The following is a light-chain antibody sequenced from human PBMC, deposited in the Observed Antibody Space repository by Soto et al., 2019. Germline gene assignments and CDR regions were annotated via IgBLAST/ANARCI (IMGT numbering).Light chain of an antibody. J-gene: IGKJ1*01. Sequence: ESVLTQSPGTLSLSPGQRATLSCRASQSVSSNYLAWYQQKPGQAPRLLIYGASTRATGIPERFSGSGSGTGFPLPISRLEPEDSSVYYCQQYGNSTTWKFGQGTKVEIK. CDR3: QQYGNSTTWK. V-gene: IGKV3-20*01. CDR2: GAS. CDR1: QSVSSNY.